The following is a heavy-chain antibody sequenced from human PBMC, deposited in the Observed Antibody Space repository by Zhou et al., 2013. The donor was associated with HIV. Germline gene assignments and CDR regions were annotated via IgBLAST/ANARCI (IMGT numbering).Heavy chain of an antibody. Sequence: VQLLQSGTEVKKPGASVKVSCKASGGTFSSYAISWVRQAPGQGLEWMGRIIPIFGTANYAQKFQGRVTITADESTSTAYMELSSLRSEDTAVYYCARYYYDSSGYYLYDAFDIWGQGTMVTVSS. CDR2: IIPIFGTA. J-gene: IGHJ3*02. D-gene: IGHD3-22*01. V-gene: IGHV1-69*13. CDR1: GGTFSSYA. CDR3: ARYYYDSSGYYLYDAFDI.